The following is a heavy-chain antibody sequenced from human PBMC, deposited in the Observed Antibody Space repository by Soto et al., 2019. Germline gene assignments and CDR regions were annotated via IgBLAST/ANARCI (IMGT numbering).Heavy chain of an antibody. V-gene: IGHV4-59*01. CDR3: AGGRAGQQLVQDAFDI. D-gene: IGHD6-13*01. J-gene: IGHJ3*02. CDR1: GGSISSYY. Sequence: QVQLQESGPGLVKPSETLSLTCTVSGGSISSYYWSWIRQPPGKGLEWIGYIYYSGSTNYNPSLKSRVTISVDTSKNQFSLKLSSVTAADTAVYYCAGGRAGQQLVQDAFDIWGQGTMVTVSS. CDR2: IYYSGST.